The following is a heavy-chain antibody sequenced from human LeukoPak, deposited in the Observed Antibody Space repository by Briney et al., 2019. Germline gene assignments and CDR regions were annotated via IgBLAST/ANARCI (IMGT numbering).Heavy chain of an antibody. J-gene: IGHJ4*02. Sequence: SETLSLTCTVSGGSISSYYWSWIRQPPGKGLEWIGYIYYSGSTNYNPSLKSRVTISVDTSKNQFSLKLSSVTAADTAVYYCARDPSSNSYWGQGTLVTVSS. CDR3: ARDPSSNSY. V-gene: IGHV4-59*01. CDR1: GGSISSYY. CDR2: IYYSGST. D-gene: IGHD2-2*01.